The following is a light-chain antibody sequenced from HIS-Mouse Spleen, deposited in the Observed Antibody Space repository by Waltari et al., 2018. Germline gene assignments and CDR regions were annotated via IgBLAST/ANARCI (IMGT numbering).Light chain of an antibody. CDR2: EDS. V-gene: IGLV3-10*01. CDR1: ALPKKY. CDR3: YSTDSSGNHRV. J-gene: IGLJ2*01. Sequence: SYELTQPPSVSVSPGQTARITCSGDALPKKYAYWYQQKSGQASVLVIYEDSKRPSGIPERFPGASSGTMATVTISGAQVEDEADYYCYSTDSSGNHRVFGGGTKLTVL.